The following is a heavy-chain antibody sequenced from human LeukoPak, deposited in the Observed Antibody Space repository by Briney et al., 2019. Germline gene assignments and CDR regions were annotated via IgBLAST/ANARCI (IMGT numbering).Heavy chain of an antibody. CDR2: IWYDGSKK. CDR1: AFTFSNYG. J-gene: IGHJ4*02. Sequence: GGSLRLSCAASAFTFSNYGMHWVRQAPGKGLEWVAVIWYDGSKKYYADSVRGRFTISRDNSKNALYLQMNSLRAEDTAVYYCARDFELSHWGQGTLVTVSS. CDR3: ARDFELSH. D-gene: IGHD3-16*02. V-gene: IGHV3-33*01.